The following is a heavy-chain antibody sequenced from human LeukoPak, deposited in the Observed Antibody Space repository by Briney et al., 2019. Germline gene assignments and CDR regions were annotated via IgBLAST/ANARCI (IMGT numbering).Heavy chain of an antibody. CDR2: ISGSGGST. V-gene: IGHV3-23*01. CDR1: GFTFSSYA. Sequence: PGGSLRLFCAASGFTFSSYAMSWGRQAPGKGLEWVSAISGSGGSTYYADSVKGRFTISRDNSKNTLYLQMNSLRAEDTAVYYCARGDLYYYDSSGSHFDYWGQGTLVTVSS. D-gene: IGHD3-22*01. CDR3: ARGDLYYYDSSGSHFDY. J-gene: IGHJ4*02.